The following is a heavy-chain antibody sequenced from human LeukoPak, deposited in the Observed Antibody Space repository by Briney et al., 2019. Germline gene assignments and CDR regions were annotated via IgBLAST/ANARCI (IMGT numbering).Heavy chain of an antibody. CDR2: MYHTGST. D-gene: IGHD4-17*01. V-gene: IGHV4-38-2*02. CDR3: TRDTGTTGEVKFDP. J-gene: IGHJ5*02. CDR1: GYSMSSGYY. Sequence: SETLSLTCTVSGYSMSSGYYWGWIRQPPERGLEWIGSMYHTGSTYYNPSLKSRVTMSVDTSKSRFSLNLMSVTAADTAVYYCTRDTGTTGEVKFDPWGQGTLVTVSS.